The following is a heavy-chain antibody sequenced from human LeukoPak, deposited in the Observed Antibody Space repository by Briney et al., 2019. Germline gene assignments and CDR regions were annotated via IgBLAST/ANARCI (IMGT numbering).Heavy chain of an antibody. CDR3: ARGGVVTAIGGYYYMDV. CDR2: IYYSGNT. J-gene: IGHJ6*03. V-gene: IGHV4-39*07. D-gene: IGHD2-21*02. CDR1: GGSISSRSYY. Sequence: PSETLSLTCTVSGGSISSRSYYWGWIRQPPGKGLEWIGTIYYSGNTYYNPSLKSRVTISLDTSKNQFSLKLSSVTAADTAVYYCARGGVVTAIGGYYYMDVWGKGTTVTVSS.